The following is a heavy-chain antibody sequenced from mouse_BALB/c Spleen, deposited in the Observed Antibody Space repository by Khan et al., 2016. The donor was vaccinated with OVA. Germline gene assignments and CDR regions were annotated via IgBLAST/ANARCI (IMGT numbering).Heavy chain of an antibody. CDR3: ARGAGTTYGMDY. CDR1: GYTFSSYW. Sequence: QVQLQQPGAELMKPGASVKISCKATGYTFSSYWIEWVKQRPGHGLEWIGEILPGRGNINYNEKFKGKATFTADTSSNIAYMQLNRLTSEDSAVYYCARGAGTTYGMDYWGQGTSVTVSS. CDR2: ILPGRGNI. D-gene: IGHD4-1*01. J-gene: IGHJ4*01. V-gene: IGHV1-9*01.